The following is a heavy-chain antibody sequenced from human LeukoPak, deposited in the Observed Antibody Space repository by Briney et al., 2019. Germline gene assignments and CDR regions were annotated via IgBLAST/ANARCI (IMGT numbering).Heavy chain of an antibody. D-gene: IGHD3-22*01. CDR1: GGSFSSGSYY. V-gene: IGHV4-61*01. J-gene: IGHJ6*02. CDR3: AIWYYYDSSGYYYYYYGMDV. CDR2: IYYSGST. Sequence: SETLSLTCTVSGGSFSSGSYYWSWIRQPPGKGLEWLVYIYYSGSTNYNPSLKSRVTISVDTSKNQFSLKLSSVTAADTAVYYCAIWYYYDSSGYYYYYYGMDVWGQGTTVTVSS.